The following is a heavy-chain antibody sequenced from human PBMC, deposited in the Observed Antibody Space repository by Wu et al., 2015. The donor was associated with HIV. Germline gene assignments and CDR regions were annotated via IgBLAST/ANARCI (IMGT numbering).Heavy chain of an antibody. Sequence: CKAFWRSPSAAMLSAGCDRPLDKGLSGWEGSSLSLVQQNYAQKFQGRVTITADESTSTAYMELSSLRSEDTAVYYCARRKDGSSYHHYNIWGWFDPWGQGTLVTVSS. CDR3: ARRKDGSSYHHYNIWGWFDP. J-gene: IGHJ5*02. D-gene: IGHD2-15*01. V-gene: IGHV1-69*01. CDR1: RSPSAAML. CDR2: SSLSLVQ.